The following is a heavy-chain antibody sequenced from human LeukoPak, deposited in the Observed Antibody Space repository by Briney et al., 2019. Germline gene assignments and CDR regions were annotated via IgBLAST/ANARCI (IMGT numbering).Heavy chain of an antibody. CDR2: ISGRGGST. V-gene: IGHV3-23*01. Sequence: GGPLRLSCAPSGFSFSSYAMNWVRQAPGKGLKWVSGISGRGGSTYYADSVKGRFTISRDNSKNTLYLQMNSLRAEDTAVYYCAKEATGYNYGPFDNWGQGTLVTVSS. CDR3: AKEATGYNYGPFDN. J-gene: IGHJ4*02. D-gene: IGHD5-18*01. CDR1: GFSFSSYA.